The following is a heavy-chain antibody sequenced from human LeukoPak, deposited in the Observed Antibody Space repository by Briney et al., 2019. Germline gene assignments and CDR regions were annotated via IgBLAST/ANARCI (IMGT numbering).Heavy chain of an antibody. CDR2: TYCDDDK. Sequence: SGPTLVKPTQTLTLTCTFSGFSLSTSGAGVGWIRQPPGKALEWLALTYCDDDKRYSPSLKSRLTITKDTSKNQVVLTMTNMDPVDTATYYCARRRRYYDSSGYQYYYFDYWGQGTLVTVSS. CDR1: GFSLSTSGAG. J-gene: IGHJ4*02. CDR3: ARRRRYYDSSGYQYYYFDY. D-gene: IGHD3-22*01. V-gene: IGHV2-5*02.